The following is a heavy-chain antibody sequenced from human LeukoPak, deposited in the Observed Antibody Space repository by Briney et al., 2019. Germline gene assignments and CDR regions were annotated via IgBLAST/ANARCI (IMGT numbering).Heavy chain of an antibody. CDR2: INHSGST. J-gene: IGHJ4*02. CDR3: ARGLWFGGPYYFDY. V-gene: IGHV4-34*01. D-gene: IGHD3-10*01. Sequence: SETLSLTCAVYGGSFSGYYWSWIRQPPGKGLEWIGEINHSGSTNYNPPLKSRVTISVDTSKNQFSLKLSSVTAADTAVYYCARGLWFGGPYYFDYWGQGTLVTVSS. CDR1: GGSFSGYY.